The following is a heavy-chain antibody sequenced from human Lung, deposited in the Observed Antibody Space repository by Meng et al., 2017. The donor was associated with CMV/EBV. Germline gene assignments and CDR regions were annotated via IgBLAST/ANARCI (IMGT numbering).Heavy chain of an antibody. CDR3: ACSGILGVLSHDF. CDR2: IDLDDDK. D-gene: IGHD3-3*01. J-gene: IGHJ4*02. V-gene: IGHV2-70D*14. Sequence: SAPXLVXHAQTHTLTCTFSGFSLSTSGIRLTWIRQPPNKAPEWSARIDLDDDKFYNKSLKTRLTISEDPSKNQVVLTMTNMDPVATATYYCACSGILGVLSHDFXGQGXLVTVSS. CDR1: GFSLSTSGIR.